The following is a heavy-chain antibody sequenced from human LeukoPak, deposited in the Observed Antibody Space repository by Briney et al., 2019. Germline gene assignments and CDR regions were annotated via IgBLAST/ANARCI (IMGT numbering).Heavy chain of an antibody. Sequence: SETLSLTCTVSGGSISGYYWSWIRQPAGKGLEWIGRMSTSGNSNYIPSLVSRVTMSVDTSKNQFSLNLSSVAAADTAVYYCARESGSMKWFDPWGQGTLVTVSS. J-gene: IGHJ5*02. D-gene: IGHD6-25*01. V-gene: IGHV4-4*07. CDR3: ARESGSMKWFDP. CDR2: MSTSGNS. CDR1: GGSISGYY.